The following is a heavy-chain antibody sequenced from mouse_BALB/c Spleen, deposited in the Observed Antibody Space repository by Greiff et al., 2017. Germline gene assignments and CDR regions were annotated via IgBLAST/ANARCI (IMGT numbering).Heavy chain of an antibody. CDR3: ARYGYDAGFAY. CDR1: GYTFTSYW. V-gene: IGHV1-87*01. D-gene: IGHD2-2*01. CDR2: IYPGDGDT. Sequence: QGQLKESGAELARPGASVKFSCKASGYTFTSYWMQWVKQRPGQGLEWIGAIYPGDGDTRYTQKFKGKATLTADKSSSTAYMQLSSLASEDSAVYYCARYGYDAGFAYWGQGTLVTVSA. J-gene: IGHJ3*01.